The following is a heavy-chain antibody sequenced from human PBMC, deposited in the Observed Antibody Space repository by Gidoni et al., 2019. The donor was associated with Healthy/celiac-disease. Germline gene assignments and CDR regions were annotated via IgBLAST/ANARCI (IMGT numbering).Heavy chain of an antibody. Sequence: QVQLVQPGAEVKKPGPSVTASCMASGGTFSRYSISWVRQVPGQGLEWMGRLIPILGIANYAQKFQGRVTITADKSTSTAYMELSSLRSEDTAVYYCARGSAYYDSSGYEDFDYWGQGTLVTVSS. CDR2: LIPILGIA. CDR1: GGTFSRYS. V-gene: IGHV1-69*09. J-gene: IGHJ4*02. D-gene: IGHD3-22*01. CDR3: ARGSAYYDSSGYEDFDY.